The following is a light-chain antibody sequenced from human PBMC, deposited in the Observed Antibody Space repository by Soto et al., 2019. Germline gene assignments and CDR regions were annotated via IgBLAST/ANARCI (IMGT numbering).Light chain of an antibody. CDR2: AAS. Sequence: IQLTQSPSSLSASVGDRVTITCRASQDISTSLAWYQQTPGKAPKFLIYAASTLQSGVPARFSGSGSGTDFTLTISSLQPEDFATYYCQQVYGYPLTFGGGTKVEIK. CDR1: QDISTS. CDR3: QQVYGYPLT. V-gene: IGKV1-9*01. J-gene: IGKJ4*01.